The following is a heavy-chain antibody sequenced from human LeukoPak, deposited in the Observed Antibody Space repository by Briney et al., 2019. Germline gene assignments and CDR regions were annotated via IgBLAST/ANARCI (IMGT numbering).Heavy chain of an antibody. Sequence: GGALRLSCTASGFTFGDYAMSWVRQAPGKGLGWVGFIRSKAYGGTTEYAASVKGRFTISRDDSKSIAYLQMNSLKTEDTAVYYCTSAGYCSSISCYAEGYYYYMDVWGKGTTVTVSS. V-gene: IGHV3-49*04. CDR2: IRSKAYGGTT. CDR3: TSAGYCSSISCYAEGYYYYMDV. D-gene: IGHD2-2*01. J-gene: IGHJ6*03. CDR1: GFTFGDYA.